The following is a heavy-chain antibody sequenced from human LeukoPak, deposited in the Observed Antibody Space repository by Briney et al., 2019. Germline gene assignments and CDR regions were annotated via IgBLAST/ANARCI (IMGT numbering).Heavy chain of an antibody. J-gene: IGHJ4*02. CDR3: ASILAGTRARGFDL. D-gene: IGHD1-26*01. CDR1: GFTFSNYE. V-gene: IGHV3-48*03. Sequence: PGGSLRLSCAASGFTFSNYEMNWVRQAPGKGLEWLSYITSSGGTIYYADSVKGRFTISRDNAKNSLDLQMNSLRGEDTAVYYCASILAGTRARGFDLWGQGTLVTVSS. CDR2: ITSSGGTI.